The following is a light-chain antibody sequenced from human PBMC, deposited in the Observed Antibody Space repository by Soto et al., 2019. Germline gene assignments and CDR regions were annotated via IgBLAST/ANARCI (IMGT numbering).Light chain of an antibody. CDR2: GAS. CDR1: QSVSSSY. V-gene: IGKV3-20*01. J-gene: IGKJ1*01. Sequence: EIVLTQSQGTLSLSVGEGESVYCMASQSVSSSYLAWYQQKPGQAPRLLIYGASSRATGIPDRLSGSGSGTDFTLTISRLETEDFAVYYCKQYGSSPRTFGQGTKVDIK. CDR3: KQYGSSPRT.